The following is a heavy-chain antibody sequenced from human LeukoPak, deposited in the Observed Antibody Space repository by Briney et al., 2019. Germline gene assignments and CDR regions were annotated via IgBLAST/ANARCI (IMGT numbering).Heavy chain of an antibody. V-gene: IGHV3-30*09. CDR2: VSYDGVTK. Sequence: GGSLRLSCAASGFTFSTYAMYWVRQAPGKGLEWVAVVSYDGVTKYYGDSVKGRFAISRDNSQNTLYLQMNSLRAEDTAVYYCAKDHLHCSSTSCYQALDYWGQGTLVTVSS. CDR3: AKDHLHCSSTSCYQALDY. J-gene: IGHJ4*02. CDR1: GFTFSTYA. D-gene: IGHD2-2*01.